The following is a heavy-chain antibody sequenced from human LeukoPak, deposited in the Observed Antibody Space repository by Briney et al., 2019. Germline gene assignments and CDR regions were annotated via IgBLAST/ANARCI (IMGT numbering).Heavy chain of an antibody. Sequence: SETLSLTCTVSGGSISSYYWSWIRQPPGKGLEWIGYVYYSGSTNYNPSLKSRVTISVDTSKNQFSLKLSSVTAADTAVYYCARGGDSSGYYYPVFDYWGQGTLVTVSS. J-gene: IGHJ4*02. CDR2: VYYSGST. D-gene: IGHD3-22*01. V-gene: IGHV4-59*01. CDR3: ARGGDSSGYYYPVFDY. CDR1: GGSISSYY.